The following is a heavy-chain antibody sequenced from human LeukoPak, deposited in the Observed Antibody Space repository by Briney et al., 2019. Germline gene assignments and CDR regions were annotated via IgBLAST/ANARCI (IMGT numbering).Heavy chain of an antibody. D-gene: IGHD3-22*01. J-gene: IGHJ3*02. Sequence: SETLSLTCTVSGGSISSGSYYWSWIRQPAGKGLEWIGRIYTSGSTNYNPSLKSRVTISVDTSKNQFSLKLSSVTAADTAVYYCARDRYYYDSSGYYGHAFDIWGQGTMVTVSS. V-gene: IGHV4-61*02. CDR1: GGSISSGSYY. CDR3: ARDRYYYDSSGYYGHAFDI. CDR2: IYTSGST.